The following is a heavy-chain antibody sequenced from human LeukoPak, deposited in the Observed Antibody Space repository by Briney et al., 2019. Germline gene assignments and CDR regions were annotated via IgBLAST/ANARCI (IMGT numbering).Heavy chain of an antibody. CDR2: ISGSGGST. D-gene: IGHD6-19*01. CDR1: GFTFSSYA. CDR3: AKLSGWYTLYYFDY. Sequence: GSLRLSCAASGFTFSSYAMSWVRQAPGKGLEWVSAISGSGGSTYYADSVKGRFTISKDNSKNTLYLQMNSLRAEDTAVYYCAKLSGWYTLYYFDYWGQGTLVTVSS. J-gene: IGHJ4*02. V-gene: IGHV3-23*01.